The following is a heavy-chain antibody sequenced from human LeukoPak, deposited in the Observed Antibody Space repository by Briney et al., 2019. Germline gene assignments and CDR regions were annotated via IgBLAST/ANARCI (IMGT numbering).Heavy chain of an antibody. CDR3: ARGTVRGKYYFDY. J-gene: IGHJ4*02. CDR2: INPNSGGT. D-gene: IGHD3-10*01. V-gene: IGHV1-2*02. CDR1: GYTFTVYY. Sequence: ASVKVSCKASGYTFTVYYMHWVRQAPGQGLEWIGWINPNSGGTNYTQKFQGRVTMTRDTSISTAYMELSRLRSDDTAVYYCARGTVRGKYYFDYWGQGTLVTVSS.